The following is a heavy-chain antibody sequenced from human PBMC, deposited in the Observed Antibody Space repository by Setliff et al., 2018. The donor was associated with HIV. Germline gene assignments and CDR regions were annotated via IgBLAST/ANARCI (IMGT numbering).Heavy chain of an antibody. D-gene: IGHD5-18*01. CDR3: AREYTALVDDAFDV. Sequence: GGSLRLSCVVSGFTFSSFAMSWVRQAPGKGLEWVSVVGGSGGNTYYADSVKGRFTISRDNSKNTLYLQMNSLRAEDTAFYYCAREYTALVDDAFDVWGQGTMVTVSS. V-gene: IGHV3-23*01. CDR2: VGGSGGNT. CDR1: GFTFSSFA. J-gene: IGHJ3*01.